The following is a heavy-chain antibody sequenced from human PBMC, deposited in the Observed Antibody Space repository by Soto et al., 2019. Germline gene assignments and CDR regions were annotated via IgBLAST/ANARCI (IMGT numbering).Heavy chain of an antibody. CDR1: GYTFTGYY. CDR3: ARGKVPGLVIFPSSGAFDI. D-gene: IGHD3-9*01. V-gene: IGHV1-2*02. Sequence: QVQLVQSGAEVKKPGASVKVSCKASGYTFTGYYMHWVRQAPGQGLEWMGWISPNSGGTNYAQKFQGRVTMTRDTSISTAYMELSRLRSDDTAVYYCARGKVPGLVIFPSSGAFDIWGQGTMVTVSS. J-gene: IGHJ3*02. CDR2: ISPNSGGT.